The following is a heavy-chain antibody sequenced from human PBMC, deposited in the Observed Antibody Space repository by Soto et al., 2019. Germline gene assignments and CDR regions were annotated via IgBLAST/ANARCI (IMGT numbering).Heavy chain of an antibody. CDR2: ISGSGGST. CDR3: ASRTSGWYFDS. Sequence: PGGSLRLSCTASGFTFSSYAKNWVRQAPGKGLEWVSVISGSGGSTYYADSVKGRFTISRDNSKNKLYLQMNSLRAEDTAVYYCASRTSGWYFDSCGQGTLVTVSS. V-gene: IGHV3-23*01. CDR1: GFTFSSYA. J-gene: IGHJ4*02. D-gene: IGHD6-19*01.